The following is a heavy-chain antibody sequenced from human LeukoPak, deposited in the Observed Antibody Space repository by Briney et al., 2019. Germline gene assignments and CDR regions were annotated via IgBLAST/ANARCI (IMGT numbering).Heavy chain of an antibody. Sequence: SETLSLTCAVYGGSFSGYYWSWIRQPPGKGLEWIGEINHSGSTNYNPSLKSRVTISVDTSKNQFSLKLSSVTAADTAVYYCARESRLLWFGELSRLSAFDIWGQGTMVTVSS. J-gene: IGHJ3*02. V-gene: IGHV4-34*01. CDR1: GGSFSGYY. CDR2: INHSGST. D-gene: IGHD3-10*01. CDR3: ARESRLLWFGELSRLSAFDI.